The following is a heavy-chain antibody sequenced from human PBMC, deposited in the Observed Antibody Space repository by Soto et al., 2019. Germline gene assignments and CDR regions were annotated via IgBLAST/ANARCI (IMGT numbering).Heavy chain of an antibody. CDR1: GFTFDDYA. CDR2: ISWNSGSI. V-gene: IGHV3-9*01. D-gene: IGHD6-19*01. CDR3: AKGNSGWSRYFDY. J-gene: IGHJ4*02. Sequence: EVQLVESGGGLVQPGRSLRLSCAASGFTFDDYAMHWVRQAPGKGLEWVSGISWNSGSIGYADSVKGRFTISRDNAKNSLYLQMNSLRAEDTALYYCAKGNSGWSRYFDYWGQGNLVTVSS.